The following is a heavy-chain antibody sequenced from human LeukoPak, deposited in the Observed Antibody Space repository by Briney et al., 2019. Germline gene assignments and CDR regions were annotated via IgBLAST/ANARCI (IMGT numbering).Heavy chain of an antibody. D-gene: IGHD2/OR15-2a*01. Sequence: GGSLRLSCAASGFTFGSYAMSWVRQAPGKGLEWVSSISSSSSYIYYADSVKGRFTVSRDDSKNTLYLQMNSLRGDDTAVYYCAKDGTSYYYIYYWGQGTLVTVSS. J-gene: IGHJ4*02. CDR3: AKDGTSYYYIYY. V-gene: IGHV3-21*01. CDR2: ISSSSSYI. CDR1: GFTFGSYA.